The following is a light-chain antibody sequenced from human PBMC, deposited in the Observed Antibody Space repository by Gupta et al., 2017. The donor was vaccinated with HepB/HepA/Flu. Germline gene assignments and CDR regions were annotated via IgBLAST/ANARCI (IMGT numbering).Light chain of an antibody. Sequence: SSELTQDPAVSVALGQTVRITCQGDSLRSFYASWYQQKPGQAPLLVIYGKNNRPSGIPDRFSGSSSGDTASLTITGAQAEDEADYYCNSRDSSGNHLVFGGGTKL. CDR2: GKN. CDR1: SLRSFY. V-gene: IGLV3-19*01. J-gene: IGLJ2*01. CDR3: NSRDSSGNHLV.